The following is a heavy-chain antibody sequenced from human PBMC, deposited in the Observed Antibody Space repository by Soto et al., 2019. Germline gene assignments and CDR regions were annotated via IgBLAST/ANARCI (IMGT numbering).Heavy chain of an antibody. CDR2: VHHSGSP. D-gene: IGHD3-3*01. Sequence: EHLQQWGPGLLKPSETLSLTCGVSGSLPVGSLSTYFWTRIRQTPGKGLEWIGEVHHSGSPNYSPSLKSRVTLSLETSKIQFSLDLTSVTAADAAVYYCARARFSKWFQVYYGVDVWGQGTTVAVSS. J-gene: IGHJ6*02. CDR1: GSLPVGSLSTYF. CDR3: ARARFSKWFQVYYGVDV. V-gene: IGHV4-34*01.